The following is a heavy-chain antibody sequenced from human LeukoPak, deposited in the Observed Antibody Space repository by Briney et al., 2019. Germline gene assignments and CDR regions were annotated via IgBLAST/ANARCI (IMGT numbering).Heavy chain of an antibody. CDR1: GFTFDDYA. J-gene: IGHJ1*01. D-gene: IGHD6-13*01. CDR3: ASLGQQLSPSLAEYFQH. CDR2: ISWNSGSI. V-gene: IGHV3-9*01. Sequence: AGRSLRLSCAASGFTFDDYAMHWVRQAPGKGLEWVSGISWNSGSIGYADSVKGRFTISRDNAKNSLYLQMNSLRAEDTALYYCASLGQQLSPSLAEYFQHWGQGTLVTVSS.